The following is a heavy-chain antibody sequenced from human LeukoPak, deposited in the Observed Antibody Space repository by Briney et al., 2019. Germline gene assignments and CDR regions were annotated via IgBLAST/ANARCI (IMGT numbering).Heavy chain of an antibody. CDR1: GGSISSYY. CDR2: IYYSGST. J-gene: IGHJ1*01. Sequence: SETLSLTCTVSGGSISSYYWSWIRLPPGKGLEWIGYIYYSGSTNYNPSLKSRVTISVDTSKNQFSLKLSSVTAADTAVYYCARDSRIVGATLGGQHWGQGTLVTVSS. D-gene: IGHD1-26*01. V-gene: IGHV4-59*12. CDR3: ARDSRIVGATLGGQH.